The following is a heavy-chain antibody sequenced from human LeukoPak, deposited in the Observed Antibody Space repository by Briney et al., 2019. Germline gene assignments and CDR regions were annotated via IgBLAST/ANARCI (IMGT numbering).Heavy chain of an antibody. CDR2: MNTNTGNP. V-gene: IGHV7-4-1*02. D-gene: IGHD3-22*01. CDR1: GGTFSSYA. Sequence: ASVKVSCKASGGTFSSYAISWVRQAPGQGLEWMGWMNTNTGNPTYAQGFTGRFVFSLDTSVSTAYLQISSLKTEDTAVYYCAVLSYDSSGYYYPFDYWGQGTLVTVSS. CDR3: AVLSYDSSGYYYPFDY. J-gene: IGHJ4*02.